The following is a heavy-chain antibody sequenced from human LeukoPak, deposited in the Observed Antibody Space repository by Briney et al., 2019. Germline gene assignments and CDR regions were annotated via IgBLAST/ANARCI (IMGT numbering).Heavy chain of an antibody. V-gene: IGHV4-39*01. Sequence: PSETLSLTCTVSGGSISSSSAYWGWIRQPPGKGLEWIGSIYYTKNTYYNPSLKSRVTISADTSKNQFSLTLGSVSATDTAVYYCVSPRGFSYGYFDYWGQGTLVTVSS. CDR1: GGSISSSSAY. CDR3: VSPRGFSYGYFDY. J-gene: IGHJ4*02. CDR2: IYYTKNT. D-gene: IGHD5-18*01.